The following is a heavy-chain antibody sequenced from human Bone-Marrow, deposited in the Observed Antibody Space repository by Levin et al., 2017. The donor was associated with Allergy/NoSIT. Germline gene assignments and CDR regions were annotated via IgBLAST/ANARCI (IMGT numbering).Heavy chain of an antibody. CDR3: ANIGGSLKNYNGY. D-gene: IGHD3-10*01. Sequence: GESLKISCAASGFTFSSHAMSWARQAPGKGLEWVSSIGGSGGDIHYTDSVNGRFTISRDNSKNTLYLQMNSLRAEDTAVYYCANIGGSLKNYNGYWGQGTLVTVSS. CDR2: IGGSGGDI. V-gene: IGHV3-23*01. J-gene: IGHJ4*02. CDR1: GFTFSSHA.